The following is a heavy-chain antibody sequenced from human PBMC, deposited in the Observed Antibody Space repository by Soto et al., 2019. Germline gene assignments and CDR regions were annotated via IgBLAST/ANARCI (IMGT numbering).Heavy chain of an antibody. J-gene: IGHJ5*02. D-gene: IGHD6-13*01. CDR2: ISGSGGST. CDR1: GFTFSSYA. Sequence: PGGSLRLSCAASGFTFSSYAMSWVRQAPGKGLEWVSAISGSGGSTYYADSVKGRFTISRDNSKNTLYLQMNSLRAEDTAVYYCAKEQQLVLKFLAKWFEPGGQGTLGTVSS. V-gene: IGHV3-23*01. CDR3: AKEQQLVLKFLAKWFEP.